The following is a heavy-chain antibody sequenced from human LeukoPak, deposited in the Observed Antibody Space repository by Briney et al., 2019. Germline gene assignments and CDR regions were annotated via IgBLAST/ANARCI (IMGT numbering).Heavy chain of an antibody. CDR3: AKDSGTCCWYFDL. J-gene: IGHJ2*01. CDR2: INFDGSST. D-gene: IGHD1-26*01. V-gene: IGHV3-74*01. Sequence: GGSLRLSCAASGFTFSSYWMHWVRQAPGKGLVWVSRINFDGSSTGYADSVKGRFTISRDNAKNTLYLQMNSLRAEDTAVYYCAKDSGTCCWYFDLWGRGTLVTVSS. CDR1: GFTFSSYW.